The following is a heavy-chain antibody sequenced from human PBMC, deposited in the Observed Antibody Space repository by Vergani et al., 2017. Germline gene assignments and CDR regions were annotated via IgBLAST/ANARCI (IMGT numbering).Heavy chain of an antibody. CDR1: GFTFSSYA. CDR2: IYSGGSST. J-gene: IGHJ5*02. Sequence: EVQLLESGGGLVQPGGSLRLSCAASGFTFSSYAMRWVRQAPGKGLEWVSIIYSGGSSTYYADSVKGRFTLSRDNSKNTLYLQMNSLRAEDTAVYYCAKDLSIGGYCSGGSCYYGWFDPWGQGTLVTVSS. CDR3: AKDLSIGGYCSGGSCYYGWFDP. V-gene: IGHV3-23*03. D-gene: IGHD2-15*01.